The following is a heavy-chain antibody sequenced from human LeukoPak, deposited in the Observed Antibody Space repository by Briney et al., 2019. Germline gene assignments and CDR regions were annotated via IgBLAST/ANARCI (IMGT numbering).Heavy chain of an antibody. D-gene: IGHD1-1*01. CDR3: ARGPAGYN. J-gene: IGHJ4*02. CDR1: GFTVSSNH. CDR2: IYSGGST. V-gene: IGHV3-53*01. Sequence: PGGSLRLSCAACGFTVSSNHMSSVRQAPGKGLEWVSVIYSGGSTDYADSVKGRFTISRDNLKNTLYLQMNSLRAEDTAVYYCARGPAGYNWGQGTLVTFSS.